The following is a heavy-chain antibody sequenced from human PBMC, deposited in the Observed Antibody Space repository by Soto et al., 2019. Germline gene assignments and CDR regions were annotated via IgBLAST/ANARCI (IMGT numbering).Heavy chain of an antibody. D-gene: IGHD6-6*01. CDR1: GFTFSKYW. Sequence: GGSLRLSCAASGFTFSKYWMHWVRQAPGKGLVWVSRINSDGSSRTYADSVKGRFTISRDNAKNTLYLQMNSLRVEDTAVYYCARGAGSSNYYYYMDVWGKGTTVTVSS. CDR3: ARGAGSSNYYYYMDV. J-gene: IGHJ6*03. V-gene: IGHV3-74*01. CDR2: INSDGSSR.